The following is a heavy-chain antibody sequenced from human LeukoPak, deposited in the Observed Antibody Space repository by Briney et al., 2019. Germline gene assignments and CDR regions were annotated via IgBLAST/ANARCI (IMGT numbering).Heavy chain of an antibody. CDR2: IYHSGMT. CDR3: ARDLVENSRGHDF. V-gene: IGHV4-4*02. D-gene: IGHD2-15*01. Sequence: PSETLSLTCAVSGGSISSPNWWSWVRQPPGKGLEWIGEIYHSGMTNYKTSLKSRVTISVDESKNQFSLKLSSVTAADTAVYYCARDLVENSRGHDFWGQGILVFVSS. J-gene: IGHJ4*02. CDR1: GGSISSPNW.